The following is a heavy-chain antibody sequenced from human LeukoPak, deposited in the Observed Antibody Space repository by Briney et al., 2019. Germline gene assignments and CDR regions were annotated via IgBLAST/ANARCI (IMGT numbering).Heavy chain of an antibody. J-gene: IGHJ4*02. CDR3: AKDERNWNYNLASQTYD. V-gene: IGHV3-66*01. Sequence: GGSLRLSCAASGFSVSSNYMSWVRQAPGKGLEWVSIIYSGGTTNYADSVKGRFTVSRDNSKNTLYLQMSSLRAEDTAVYYCAKDERNWNYNLASQTYDWGQGTLVTVSS. D-gene: IGHD1-7*01. CDR2: IYSGGTT. CDR1: GFSVSSNY.